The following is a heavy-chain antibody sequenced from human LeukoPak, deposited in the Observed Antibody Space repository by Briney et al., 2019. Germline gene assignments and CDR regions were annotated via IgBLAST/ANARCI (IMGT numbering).Heavy chain of an antibody. CDR2: ISYSGTT. J-gene: IGHJ4*02. CDR1: SASISSSPYF. V-gene: IGHV4-39*02. CDR3: AANSADYNTLGSSYKV. Sequence: SETLSLTCTVSSASISSSPYFWGWIRQSPGKGLEWIGSISYSGTTYYNPSLKSRVTISVDTSKNHFSLKLNSVTAADTAVFYCAANSADYNTLGSSYKVWGQGTLVTVSS. D-gene: IGHD3-10*01.